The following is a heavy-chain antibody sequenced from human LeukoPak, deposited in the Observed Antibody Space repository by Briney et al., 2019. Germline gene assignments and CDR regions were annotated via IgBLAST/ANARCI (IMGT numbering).Heavy chain of an antibody. CDR2: IYTSGST. J-gene: IGHJ4*02. V-gene: IGHV4-4*07. Sequence: SETLSLTCTVSGGSISSYYWSWIRQPAGKGLEWIGCIYTSGSTYYNPSLKSRVTISVDTSKNQFSLKLSSVTAADTAVYYCYIFGYSSGWGIDYWGQGTLVTVSS. CDR3: YIFGYSSGWGIDY. D-gene: IGHD6-19*01. CDR1: GGSISSYY.